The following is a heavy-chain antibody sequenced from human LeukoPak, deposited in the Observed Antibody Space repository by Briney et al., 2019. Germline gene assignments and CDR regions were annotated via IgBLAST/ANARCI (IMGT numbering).Heavy chain of an antibody. CDR2: IWYDGNNK. CDR3: ARGYSSSWYDY. Sequence: GGSLRLSCAASGFTFSSYGMHWVRQAPGKGLEWVAVIWYDGNNKYYADSVKGRFTISRDNSKNTLYLQMNSLRAEDTAVYYCARGYSSSWYDYWGQGTLVTVSS. J-gene: IGHJ4*02. CDR1: GFTFSSYG. D-gene: IGHD6-13*01. V-gene: IGHV3-33*01.